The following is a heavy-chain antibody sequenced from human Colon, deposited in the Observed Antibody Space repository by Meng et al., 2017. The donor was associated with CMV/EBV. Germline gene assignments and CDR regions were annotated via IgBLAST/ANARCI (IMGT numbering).Heavy chain of an antibody. D-gene: IGHD3-22*01. CDR3: ARGGRRRNSDGRGYSLIWFDP. V-gene: IGHV4-34*10. Sequence: SETLSLTCALSGGSFIGYSWSWIRQPPGKGLEWLGSISYSGTTYYNPSLKSRLTISIDTSRNQFSLSLSSVTAADTAVYYCARGGRRRNSDGRGYSLIWFDPWGLGTQVTVSS. CDR1: GGSFIGYS. CDR2: ISYSGTT. J-gene: IGHJ5*02.